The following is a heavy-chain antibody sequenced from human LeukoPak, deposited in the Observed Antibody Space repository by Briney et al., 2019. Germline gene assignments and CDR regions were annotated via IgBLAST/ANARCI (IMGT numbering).Heavy chain of an antibody. CDR3: AKSHSGRFTCLRCQY. V-gene: IGHV3-23*01. CDR2: TSSSGGNT. D-gene: IGHD3-3*01. Sequence: GGSLRLSCAASGVTFSRSYRSWIRQTPGKGLEWVSATSSSGGNTFTADSLKGRFTISKDNSKNTVFLQMNSLTVDDTSVYYFAKSHSGRFTCLRCQYWGEGKPVTVSS. CDR1: GVTFSRSY. J-gene: IGHJ4*02.